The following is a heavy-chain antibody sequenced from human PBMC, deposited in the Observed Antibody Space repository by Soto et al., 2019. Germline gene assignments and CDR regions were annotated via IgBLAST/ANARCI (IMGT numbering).Heavy chain of an antibody. CDR2: IRSKAYGGTT. CDR3: ASSKMFDY. J-gene: IGHJ4*02. V-gene: IGHV3-49*05. CDR1: GFIFGDYA. Sequence: EVQLVESGGGLVKPGQSLRLSCTASGFIFGDYAVSWFRQAPGKGLEWVGLIRSKAYGGTTEYAASVKGRFIISRDDSKSIAYLQMNSLITEDTAVYYCASSKMFDYWGQGTLVTVSS.